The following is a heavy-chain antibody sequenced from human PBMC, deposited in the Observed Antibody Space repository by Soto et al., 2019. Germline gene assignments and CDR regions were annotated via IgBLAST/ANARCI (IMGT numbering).Heavy chain of an antibody. Sequence: EVQVVESGGGLVQPGGSLRLSCSFTFSMYSMNWVRQAPGKGLEWVASISSGGDYIKYADSVKGRFTISRDNAKNSVSLQMNSLRVDDTAIYFCTRDQGGSYDSWFDPWGQGTLGTVSS. CDR3: TRDQGGSYDSWFDP. J-gene: IGHJ5*02. V-gene: IGHV3-21*01. D-gene: IGHD1-26*01. CDR2: ISSGGDYI. CDR1: FTFSMYS.